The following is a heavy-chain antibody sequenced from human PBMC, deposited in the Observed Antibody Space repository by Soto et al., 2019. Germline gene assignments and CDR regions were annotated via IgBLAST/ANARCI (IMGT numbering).Heavy chain of an antibody. J-gene: IGHJ5*02. CDR2: IHYSGST. Sequence: SETLSLTCNVSGGSVSSGGYYWSWIRQHPGKGLEWIGYIHYSGSTYYNPSLKSRVTMSIDTSKNLFSLNLSSVTAADTAVYYCARAGGAGSGHDWFDPWSQGTLVTVSS. CDR1: GGSVSSGGYY. V-gene: IGHV4-31*03. D-gene: IGHD6-13*01. CDR3: ARAGGAGSGHDWFDP.